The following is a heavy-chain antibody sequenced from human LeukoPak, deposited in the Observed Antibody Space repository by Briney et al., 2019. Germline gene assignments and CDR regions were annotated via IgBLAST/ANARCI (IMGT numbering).Heavy chain of an antibody. CDR1: GGSISSSSYY. V-gene: IGHV4-39*07. CDR2: IYYSGST. Sequence: SETLSLTCTVSGGSISSSSYYWGWIRQPPGKGLEWIGSIYYSGSTYYNPSLKSRVTISVDTSKNQFSLKLSSVTAADTAVYYCARDLTMVRGVTAFDYWGQGTLVTVSS. D-gene: IGHD3-10*01. J-gene: IGHJ4*02. CDR3: ARDLTMVRGVTAFDY.